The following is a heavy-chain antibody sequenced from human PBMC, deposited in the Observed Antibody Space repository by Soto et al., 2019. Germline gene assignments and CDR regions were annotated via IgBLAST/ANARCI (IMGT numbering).Heavy chain of an antibody. D-gene: IGHD3-9*01. V-gene: IGHV5-51*01. J-gene: IGHJ4*02. Sequence: PGESLKISCKGSGYSFTSYWIGWVRQMPGKGLEWMGIIYPGDSDTRYSPSFQGQVTISADKSISTAYLQWSSLKASDTAMYYCARQNTYYDILTGPLYDYWGQGTLVTVSS. CDR3: ARQNTYYDILTGPLYDY. CDR2: IYPGDSDT. CDR1: GYSFTSYW.